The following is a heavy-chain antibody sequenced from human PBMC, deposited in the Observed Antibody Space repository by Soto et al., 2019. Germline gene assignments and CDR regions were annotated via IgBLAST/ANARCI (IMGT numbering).Heavy chain of an antibody. V-gene: IGHV3-21*01. CDR1: GFTFSSYS. Sequence: GGSLRLSCAASGFTFSSYSMNWVRQAPGKGLEWVSSISSSSSYIYYADSVKGRFTISRDNAKNSLYLQMNSLRAEDTAVYYCARDPSGGKEFTFDYWGQGTLVTVSS. CDR3: ARDPSGGKEFTFDY. J-gene: IGHJ4*02. D-gene: IGHD2-15*01. CDR2: ISSSSSYI.